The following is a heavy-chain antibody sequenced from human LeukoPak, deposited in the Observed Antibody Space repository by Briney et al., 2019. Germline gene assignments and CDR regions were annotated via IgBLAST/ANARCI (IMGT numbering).Heavy chain of an antibody. CDR2: IWYDGSNK. V-gene: IGHV3-33*01. J-gene: IGHJ4*02. CDR3: ARESVTGRSLDY. Sequence: GRSLRLSCAASGFTFSGYGMHWVRQAPGKGLEWVAVIWYDGSNKYYADSVKGRFTISRDNSKNTLYLQMNSLRAEDTAVYYCARESVTGRSLDYWGQGTLVTVSS. CDR1: GFTFSGYG. D-gene: IGHD1-20*01.